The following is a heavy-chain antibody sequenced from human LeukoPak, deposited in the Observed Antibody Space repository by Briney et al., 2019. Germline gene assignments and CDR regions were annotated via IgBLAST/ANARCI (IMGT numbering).Heavy chain of an antibody. J-gene: IGHJ5*02. CDR3: AKEGIDSGSNWFDP. CDR1: GFTFSSYG. D-gene: IGHD6-6*01. Sequence: GRSLRLSCAASGFTFSSYGMHWVRPAPGKGLEWVAVISYDGSNKYYADSVKGRFTISRDNSKNTLYLQMNSLRAEDTAVYYCAKEGIDSGSNWFDPWGQGTLVTVSS. V-gene: IGHV3-30*18. CDR2: ISYDGSNK.